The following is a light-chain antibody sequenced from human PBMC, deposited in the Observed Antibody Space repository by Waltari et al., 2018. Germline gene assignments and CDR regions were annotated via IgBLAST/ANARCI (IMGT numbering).Light chain of an antibody. CDR2: RAS. CDR3: QHYNSYPLA. J-gene: IGKJ4*01. V-gene: IGKV1-5*03. CDR1: QSISSW. Sequence: DIQMTQPPSTLSASVGDRVTITCRASQSISSWLAWYQQKSGKAPNLLIYRASILESGVPSRFSGSGSGTEFTLTISSLQPDDFATYYCQHYNSYPLAFGGGTNVEIK.